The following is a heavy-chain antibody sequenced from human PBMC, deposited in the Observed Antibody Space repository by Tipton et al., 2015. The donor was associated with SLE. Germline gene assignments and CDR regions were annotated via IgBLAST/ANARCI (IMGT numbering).Heavy chain of an antibody. CDR2: IYHSGST. V-gene: IGHV4-4*02. CDR3: ARGGYKQYSSGWYHFDY. J-gene: IGHJ4*02. Sequence: TLSLTCAVSGGSISSSNWWSWVRQPPGKGLEWIGEIYHSGSTNYNPSLKSRVTISVDTSKNQFSLKLSSVTAADTAVYYCARGGYKQYSSGWYHFDYWGQGTLVTVSS. CDR1: GGSISSSNW. D-gene: IGHD6-19*01.